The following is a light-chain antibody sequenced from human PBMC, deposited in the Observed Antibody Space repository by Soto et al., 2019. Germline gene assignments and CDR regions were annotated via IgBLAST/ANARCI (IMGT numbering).Light chain of an antibody. Sequence: QSALTQPPSASGTPGQRVTISCSGSRSNIGSNTVNWYQQLPGTAPKLLIYSNNQRPSGVPDRFSGSKSGTSASLAISGLQSEDEADYYCAAWDDSLNGPVFGGGTKLTVL. J-gene: IGLJ3*02. V-gene: IGLV1-44*01. CDR1: RSNIGSNT. CDR3: AAWDDSLNGPV. CDR2: SNN.